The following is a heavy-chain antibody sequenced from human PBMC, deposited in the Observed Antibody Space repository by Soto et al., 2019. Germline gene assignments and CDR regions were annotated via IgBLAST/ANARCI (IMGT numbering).Heavy chain of an antibody. Sequence: QVQLQESGPGLVKPSQTLSLTCTVSGGSISSGGYYWSWLRQHPGKGLEWIGYIYYSGSTYYNPSLKSRVTISVDTSKNQFSLKLSSVTAADTAVYYCARARGKIAAAGKTDGFDYWGQGTLVTVS. J-gene: IGHJ4*02. CDR3: ARARGKIAAAGKTDGFDY. V-gene: IGHV4-31*03. CDR1: GGSISSGGYY. D-gene: IGHD6-13*01. CDR2: IYYSGST.